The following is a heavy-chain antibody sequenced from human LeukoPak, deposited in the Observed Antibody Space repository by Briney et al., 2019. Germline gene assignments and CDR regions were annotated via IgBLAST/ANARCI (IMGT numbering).Heavy chain of an antibody. Sequence: SETLSLTCTVSGDSVTNHQWSWGRQPPGKGLELIGSIYHSGSTYYNPSLKSRVTISVDTSKNQFSLKLSSVTAADTAVYYCGRGSELELRYNWFDPWGQGTLVTVSS. CDR3: GRGSELELRYNWFDP. V-gene: IGHV4-38-2*02. CDR1: GDSVTNHQ. CDR2: IYHSGST. J-gene: IGHJ5*02. D-gene: IGHD1-7*01.